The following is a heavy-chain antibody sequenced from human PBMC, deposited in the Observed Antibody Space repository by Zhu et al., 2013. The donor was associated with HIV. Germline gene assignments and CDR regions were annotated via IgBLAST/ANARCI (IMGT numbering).Heavy chain of an antibody. J-gene: IGHJ6*02. D-gene: IGHD3-10*01. CDR2: IIPIFGTA. CDR1: GGTFSSYA. Sequence: QVQLVQSGAEVKKPGSSVKVSCKASGGTFSSYAISWVRQAPGQGLEWMGGIIPIFGTANYAQKFQGRVTITADKSTSTAYMELSSLRSEDTAVYYCARDLTRNYGSGSYNYYYYYGMDVWGQGTTVTVSS. CDR3: ARDLTRNYGSGSYNYYYYYGMDV. V-gene: IGHV1-69*06.